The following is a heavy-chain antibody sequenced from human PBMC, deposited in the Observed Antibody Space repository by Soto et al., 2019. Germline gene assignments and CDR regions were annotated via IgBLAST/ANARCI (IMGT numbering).Heavy chain of an antibody. CDR3: ACRLAAAGMGGYYFDY. V-gene: IGHV4-39*01. CDR1: GGSISSSSYY. Sequence: QLQLQESGPGLVKPSETLSLTCTVSGGSISSSSYYWGWIRQPPGKGLEWIGNIYYSGTTYYNPSLKSRVTISADTSKNQFSLKLSSVTAADTAVYYCACRLAAAGMGGYYFDYWGQGTLVTVSS. D-gene: IGHD6-13*01. CDR2: IYYSGTT. J-gene: IGHJ4*02.